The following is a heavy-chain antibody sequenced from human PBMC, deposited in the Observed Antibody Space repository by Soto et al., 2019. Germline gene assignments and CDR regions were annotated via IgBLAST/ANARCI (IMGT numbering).Heavy chain of an antibody. CDR1: GGSINSGDSY. Sequence: QVQLQESGPGLVRPSQTLSLTCTVSGGSINSGDSYWNWIRQHPEKGLEWIGYINYRGSTFYNPALKRRIIISVDTPKNQFSLSLSSVTAADTAVYYCARDAPGVAPYWGQGTLVTVSS. J-gene: IGHJ4*02. V-gene: IGHV4-31*03. CDR2: INYRGST. CDR3: ARDAPGVAPY. D-gene: IGHD2-15*01.